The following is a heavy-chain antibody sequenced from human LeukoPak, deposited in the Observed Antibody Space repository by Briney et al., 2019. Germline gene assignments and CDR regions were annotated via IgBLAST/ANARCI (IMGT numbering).Heavy chain of an antibody. D-gene: IGHD6-13*01. Sequence: SETLSLTCTVSGGSISSYYWSWIRQPPGKGLEWIGYIYYSGSTNYNPSLKSRVTISVDTSKNQFSLKLSSVTAADTAVYYCARLKRDRVSLYYFAYWGQGTLVTVSS. CDR1: GGSISSYY. CDR3: ARLKRDRVSLYYFAY. CDR2: IYYSGST. J-gene: IGHJ4*02. V-gene: IGHV4-59*08.